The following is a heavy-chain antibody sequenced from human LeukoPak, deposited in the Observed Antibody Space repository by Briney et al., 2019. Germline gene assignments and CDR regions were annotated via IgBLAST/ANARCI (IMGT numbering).Heavy chain of an antibody. Sequence: GGSLRLSCAASGFTFSSHGMSWVRQAPAKGLEWVSTISGGGGNTYYADSVMGRFTISRDNSKTTLFLQMNSLKAEDTAVYYCATGGRSGVALEQWGQGTLVTVSS. CDR1: GFTFSSHG. J-gene: IGHJ4*02. D-gene: IGHD1/OR15-1a*01. V-gene: IGHV3-23*01. CDR2: ISGGGGNT. CDR3: ATGGRSGVALEQ.